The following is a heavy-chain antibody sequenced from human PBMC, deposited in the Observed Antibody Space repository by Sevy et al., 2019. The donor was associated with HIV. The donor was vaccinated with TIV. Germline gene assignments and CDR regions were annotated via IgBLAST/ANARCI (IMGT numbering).Heavy chain of an antibody. V-gene: IGHV3-33*01. Sequence: AGSLRLSCAASGFSLSGYGMHWVRLAPGKVLEWVAVIRYDGSNKEYADSVKGRFTISRDNSKNTLYLQMNSLRAEDTAVYYCARASIAVAGIGYYFKYWGQGALVTVSS. J-gene: IGHJ4*02. D-gene: IGHD6-19*01. CDR3: ARASIAVAGIGYYFKY. CDR2: IRYDGSNK. CDR1: GFSLSGYG.